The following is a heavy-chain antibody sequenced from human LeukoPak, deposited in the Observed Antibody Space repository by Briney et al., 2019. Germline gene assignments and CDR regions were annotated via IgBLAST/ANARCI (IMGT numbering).Heavy chain of an antibody. J-gene: IGHJ6*02. CDR2: XXXXXXIA. Sequence: ASVKVSCKASGGTFSSYAISWVRQAPGQGLEWXXXXXXXXXIANYAQKFQGRVTITADKSTSTAYMELSSLRSEDTAVYYCARDSLSITMIVVVSPYGMDVWGQGTTVTVSS. CDR3: ARDSLSITMIVVVSPYGMDV. CDR1: GGTFSSYA. V-gene: IGHV1-69*10. D-gene: IGHD3-22*01.